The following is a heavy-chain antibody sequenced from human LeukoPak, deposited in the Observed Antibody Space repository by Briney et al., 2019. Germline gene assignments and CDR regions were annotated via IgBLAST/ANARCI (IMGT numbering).Heavy chain of an antibody. CDR1: GGSLSNTGYY. CDR2: IYYSGST. Sequence: PSETLSLTCTASGGSLSNTGYYWGWIRQPPGKGLEWIGSIYYSGSTDYNPSLKSRVTVSVDTSKNQFSLKLSSMTAADTAVYYCASEPYYYDSSGYRKVYYFDYWGQGSLVTVSS. V-gene: IGHV4-39*07. CDR3: ASEPYYYDSSGYRKVYYFDY. J-gene: IGHJ4*02. D-gene: IGHD3-22*01.